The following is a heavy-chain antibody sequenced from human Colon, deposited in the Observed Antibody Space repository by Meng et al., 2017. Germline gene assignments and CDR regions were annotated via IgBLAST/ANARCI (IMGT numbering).Heavy chain of an antibody. J-gene: IGHJ5*02. Sequence: QLQLQQWGPLLLKPPDTLSLTCAVYGGSFSGSYWSWIRQPPGKGLEWIGEINQSGITNYNPSLKSRVTISVDTSKNQFSLKLSSVTAADTAGYYCARVCPPEYYYDSSGYLNWFDPWGQGTLVTVSS. CDR2: INQSGIT. CDR1: GGSFSGSY. CDR3: ARVCPPEYYYDSSGYLNWFDP. D-gene: IGHD3-22*01. V-gene: IGHV4-34*01.